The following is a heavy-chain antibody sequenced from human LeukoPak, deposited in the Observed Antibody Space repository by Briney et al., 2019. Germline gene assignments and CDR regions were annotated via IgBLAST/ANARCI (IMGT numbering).Heavy chain of an antibody. Sequence: GASVKVSCKASGYTFTSYYMHWVRQAPGQGLEWMGRIIPILGIANYAQKFQGRVTITADKSTSTAYMELSSLRSEDTAVYYCAREYLIGLIVGARFDYWGQGTLVTVSS. CDR2: IIPILGIA. CDR1: GYTFTSYY. D-gene: IGHD1-26*01. J-gene: IGHJ4*02. CDR3: AREYLIGLIVGARFDY. V-gene: IGHV1-69*04.